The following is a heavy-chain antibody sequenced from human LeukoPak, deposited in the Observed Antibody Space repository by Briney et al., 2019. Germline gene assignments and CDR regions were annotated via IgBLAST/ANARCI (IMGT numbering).Heavy chain of an antibody. J-gene: IGHJ3*02. CDR3: ASLEAMAEDAFDI. CDR1: GGSISSSSYY. CDR2: IYYSGST. Sequence: SETLSLNCTVSGGSISSSSYYWCWIRQPPRKVLHWIGSIYYSGSTYYNPSLKSRVTISVDTSKNQFSLKLSSVTAADTAVYYCASLEAMAEDAFDIWGQGTMVTVSS. D-gene: IGHD5-24*01. V-gene: IGHV4-39*01.